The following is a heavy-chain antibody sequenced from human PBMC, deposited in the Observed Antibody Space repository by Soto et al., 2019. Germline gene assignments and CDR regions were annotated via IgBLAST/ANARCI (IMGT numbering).Heavy chain of an antibody. CDR1: GFTFSSYS. D-gene: IGHD3-22*01. Sequence: EVQLVESGGGLVQPGGPLRLSCAASGFTFSSYSMNWVRQAPGKGLEWVSYISSSSSTIYYADSVKGRFTISRDNAKNSLYLQMNSLRDEDTAVYYCARKNTYYYDSSGRMDVWGQGTTVTVSS. CDR3: ARKNTYYYDSSGRMDV. CDR2: ISSSSSTI. V-gene: IGHV3-48*02. J-gene: IGHJ6*02.